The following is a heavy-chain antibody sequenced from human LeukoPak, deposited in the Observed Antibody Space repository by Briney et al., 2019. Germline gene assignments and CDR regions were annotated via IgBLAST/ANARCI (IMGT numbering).Heavy chain of an antibody. CDR2: IYSGGST. CDR3: ARAQWRTYSYYCMDV. CDR1: GFTVSFNY. D-gene: IGHD6-19*01. V-gene: IGHV3-53*01. J-gene: IGHJ6*03. Sequence: LAGGSLRLSCAASGFTVSFNYMSWVRQAPGKGLEWISVIYSGGSTYYADSVKGRFTISRDDSKNTLYLQMNSLRAEDTAIYYCARAQWRTYSYYCMDVWGKGTTVTVSS.